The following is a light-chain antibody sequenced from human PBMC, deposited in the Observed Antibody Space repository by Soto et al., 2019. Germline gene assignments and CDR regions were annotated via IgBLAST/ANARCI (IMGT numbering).Light chain of an antibody. CDR2: DVT. V-gene: IGLV2-14*03. J-gene: IGLJ6*01. CDR3: VSYTTSSTGV. Sequence: QSALTQPASVSGSPGQSITISCTGASSDVGSYNLVSWYQHHPGKAPKVMIYDVTNRPSGVSDRFSGSKSGNTASLIISGLQPEDEADYYCVSYTTSSTGVFGSGTKVTVL. CDR1: SSDVGSYNL.